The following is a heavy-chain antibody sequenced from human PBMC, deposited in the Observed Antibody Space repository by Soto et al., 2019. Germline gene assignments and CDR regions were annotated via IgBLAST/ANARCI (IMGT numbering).Heavy chain of an antibody. J-gene: IGHJ5*02. CDR3: AKYSSSPTFHYNWFDP. CDR1: GFTFSNFA. V-gene: IGHV3-23*01. Sequence: PGGSLRLSCAASGFTFSNFAMSWVRQAPGKGLEWVASISGSGGSTHYADSVKGRFTISRDNSKNTLYVQMISLRAEDTAIYYCAKYSSSPTFHYNWFDPWGQGTLVTVS. CDR2: ISGSGGST. D-gene: IGHD6-6*01.